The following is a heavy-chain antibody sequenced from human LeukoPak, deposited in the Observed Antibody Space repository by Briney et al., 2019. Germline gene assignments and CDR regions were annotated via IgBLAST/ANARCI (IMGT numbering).Heavy chain of an antibody. Sequence: GGSLRLSCAASGFTFSSYWMSWVRQAPGKGLEWVANIKQDGSEKYYVDSVKGRFTISRDNAKNSLYLQMNSLRAEDTAVYYCARYSRAGYGGTFDIWGQGTMVTVSS. V-gene: IGHV3-7*01. CDR1: GFTFSSYW. J-gene: IGHJ3*02. CDR3: ARYSRAGYGGTFDI. CDR2: IKQDGSEK. D-gene: IGHD2-15*01.